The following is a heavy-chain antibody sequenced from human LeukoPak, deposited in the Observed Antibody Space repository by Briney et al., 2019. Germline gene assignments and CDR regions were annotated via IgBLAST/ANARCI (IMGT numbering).Heavy chain of an antibody. CDR2: ISAYNGNT. CDR1: GYTFTSYG. J-gene: IGHJ6*02. CDR3: ARDLGNPWELHHYGMDV. D-gene: IGHD1-26*01. Sequence: ASVKVSCKASGYTFTSYGISWVRQAPGQGLEWMGWISAYNGNTNYAQKLQGRVTMTTDTSTSTAYMELRSLRSDDTAVYYCARDLGNPWELHHYGMDVWGQGTTVTVSS. V-gene: IGHV1-18*01.